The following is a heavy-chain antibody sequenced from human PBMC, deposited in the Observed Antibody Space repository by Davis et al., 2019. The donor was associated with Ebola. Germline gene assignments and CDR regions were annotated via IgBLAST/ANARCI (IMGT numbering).Heavy chain of an antibody. CDR1: GFTFSSYG. Sequence: GESLKISCAASGFTFSSYGMHWVRQAPGKGLEWVAVISYDGSNKYYADSVKGRFTISRDNSKNTLYLQMNSLRAEDTAVYYCARDREGSGDFDYWGQGTLVTVSS. V-gene: IGHV3-30*03. J-gene: IGHJ4*02. CDR3: ARDREGSGDFDY. CDR2: ISYDGSNK. D-gene: IGHD3-10*01.